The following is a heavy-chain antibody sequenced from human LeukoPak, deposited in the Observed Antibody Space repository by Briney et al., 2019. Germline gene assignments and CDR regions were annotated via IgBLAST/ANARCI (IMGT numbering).Heavy chain of an antibody. CDR1: GFTFSSYA. CDR3: ARMPGEARRYARDFDY. D-gene: IGHD6-6*01. J-gene: IGHJ4*02. CDR2: IYSGGTT. Sequence: RGSLRLSCAASGFTFSSYAMSWVRQAPGKGLEWVSVIYSGGTTYYADSVKGRFTISRDNSKNTLFLQMNSLRAEDTAVYYCARMPGEARRYARDFDYWGQGTLVTVSS. V-gene: IGHV3-66*01.